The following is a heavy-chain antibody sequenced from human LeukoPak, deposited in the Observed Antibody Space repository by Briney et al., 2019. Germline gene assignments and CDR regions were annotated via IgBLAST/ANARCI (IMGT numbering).Heavy chain of an antibody. CDR2: IYYSGST. V-gene: IGHV4-59*01. Sequence: SSETLSLTCTVSGGSISSYYWSWIRQPPGKGLEWIGYIYYSGSTNYNPSLKSRVTISVDTSKNQFSLKLSSVTAADTAVYYCARVTSYYDFWSGYQYYFDYWGQGTLVTVSS. CDR1: GGSISSYY. D-gene: IGHD3-3*01. J-gene: IGHJ4*02. CDR3: ARVTSYYDFWSGYQYYFDY.